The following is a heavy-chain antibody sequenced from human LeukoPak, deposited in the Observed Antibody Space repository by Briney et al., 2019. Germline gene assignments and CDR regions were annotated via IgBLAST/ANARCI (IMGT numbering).Heavy chain of an antibody. J-gene: IGHJ4*02. CDR1: GGSISSSSYY. Sequence: PSETLSLTCTVSGGSISSSSYYWGWIRQPPGKGLEWIGSIYYSGSPYYNPSLKSRVTISVDTSKNQFSLKVSSVTAADTAVYYCARWRTAKTGFDYWGQGTLVTVSS. CDR2: IYYSGSP. CDR3: ARWRTAKTGFDY. D-gene: IGHD1-1*01. V-gene: IGHV4-39*01.